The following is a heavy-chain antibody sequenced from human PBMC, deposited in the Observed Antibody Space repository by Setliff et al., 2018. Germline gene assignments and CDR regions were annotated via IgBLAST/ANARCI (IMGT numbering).Heavy chain of an antibody. D-gene: IGHD6-13*01. V-gene: IGHV1-24*01. Sequence: GASVKVSCKASGYTLTELSMHWVRQAPGKGLEWMGGFDPEDGETIYAQKFQGRVTMTTDTSTSTAYMELRSLRSDDTAVYYCAREVGSRLDYWGQGTLVTVSS. J-gene: IGHJ4*02. CDR1: GYTLTELS. CDR3: AREVGSRLDY. CDR2: FDPEDGET.